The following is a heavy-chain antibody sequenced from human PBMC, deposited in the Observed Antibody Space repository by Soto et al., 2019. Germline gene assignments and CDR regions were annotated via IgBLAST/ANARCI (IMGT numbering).Heavy chain of an antibody. CDR2: ISGSGGST. D-gene: IGHD1-26*01. V-gene: IGHV3-23*01. J-gene: IGHJ4*02. Sequence: EVQLLESGGGLVQPGGSLRLSCAASGFTFSSYAMRWVRQAPGKGLEWVSAISGSGGSTYYADSVKGRFTISRDNSKNTLYLQKNSLRAEDTAVYYCARRGSGSYYDYWGQGTLVTVSS. CDR3: ARRGSGSYYDY. CDR1: GFTFSSYA.